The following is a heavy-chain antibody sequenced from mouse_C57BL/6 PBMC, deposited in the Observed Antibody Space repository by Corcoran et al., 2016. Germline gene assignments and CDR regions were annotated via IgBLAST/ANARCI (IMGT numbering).Heavy chain of an antibody. J-gene: IGHJ4*01. CDR2: IYPGDGDT. CDR1: GYAFSSYW. D-gene: IGHD1-1*01. CDR3: ARGGDYDGTYYAMDY. Sequence: QVQLQQSGAELVKPGASVKISCKASGYAFSSYWMNWVKQRPGKGLEWIGQIYPGDGDTNYNGKFKGKATLTADKSSSTAYMQLSSLTSEDSAVYFCARGGDYDGTYYAMDYWGQGTSVTVSS. V-gene: IGHV1-80*01.